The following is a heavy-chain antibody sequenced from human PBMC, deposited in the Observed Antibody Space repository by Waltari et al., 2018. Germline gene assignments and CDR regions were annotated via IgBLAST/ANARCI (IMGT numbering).Heavy chain of an antibody. J-gene: IGHJ4*02. CDR1: GFTFSNFG. CDR3: AKDAFGNTYLDL. V-gene: IGHV3-30*02. D-gene: IGHD3-10*01. Sequence: QVQLVESGGGVVQPGGSLRLSCAASGFTFSNFGMHWVRQAPGKGRVGVALSWVDGSDKFYADSGRGRFTISRDKSKRTLHLDMNNLKVDDTAMYYCAKDAFGNTYLDLWGQGTLVTVSS. CDR2: SWVDGSDK.